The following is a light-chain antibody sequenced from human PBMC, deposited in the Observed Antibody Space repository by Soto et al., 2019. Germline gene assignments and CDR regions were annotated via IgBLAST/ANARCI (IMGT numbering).Light chain of an antibody. CDR3: AAWDGSLNNVL. CDR2: GDN. V-gene: IGLV1-44*01. J-gene: IGLJ2*01. CDR1: GSSIGTNT. Sequence: QPVLTQPPSASGTPGQRVTISCSGSGSSIGTNTVNWYRQLPRTAPKLLIYGDNQRPSGVPDRFSGSKSGTSASLAISGLQSEDEADYYCAAWDGSLNNVLFGGGTKLTVL.